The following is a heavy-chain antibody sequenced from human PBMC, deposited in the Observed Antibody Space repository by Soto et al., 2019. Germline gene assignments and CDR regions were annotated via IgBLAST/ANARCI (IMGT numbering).Heavy chain of an antibody. V-gene: IGHV1-69*13. J-gene: IGHJ6*02. D-gene: IGHD2-21*02. CDR2: IIPIFGTA. CDR3: ASSPVGDYYYYYGMDV. CDR1: VGTFSSYA. Sequence: GDSVMVSCKASVGTFSSYAISWVRQAPGQGLEWMGGIIPIFGTANYAQKFQGRVTLTADESTSTAYMELSSLRSEDTAVYYCASSPVGDYYYYYGMDVWGQGTTVTVSS.